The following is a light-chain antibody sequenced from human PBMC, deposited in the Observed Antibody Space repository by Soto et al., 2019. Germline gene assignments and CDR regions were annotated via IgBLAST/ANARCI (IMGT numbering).Light chain of an antibody. J-gene: IGKJ3*01. CDR1: QSVNTAY. V-gene: IGKV3-20*01. Sequence: EIVLTQSPGTLSMSPGERATLSCRASQSVNTAYLAWYQHKPGQAPRLLIYGTSTRATGIPDRFSGSGFGTDFTLTISRLEPEDFAVYYCHQYGLSAPFTFGPGTKVDIK. CDR3: HQYGLSAPFT. CDR2: GTS.